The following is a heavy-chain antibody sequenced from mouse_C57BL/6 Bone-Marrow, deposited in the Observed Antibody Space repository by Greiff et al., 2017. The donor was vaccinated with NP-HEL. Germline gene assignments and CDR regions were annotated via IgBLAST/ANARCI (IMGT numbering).Heavy chain of an antibody. CDR3: ARKAYYGRSYEFAY. D-gene: IGHD1-1*01. V-gene: IGHV1-50*01. CDR2: IDPSDSYT. CDR1: GYTFTTYW. Sequence: QVQLQQPGAELVKPGASVKLSCKASGYTFTTYWMQWVKQRPGQGLEWIGEIDPSDSYTNYNQKFKGKATLTVDPSSITANMQLSSLTSEDSAVYYCARKAYYGRSYEFAYWDQGNLVTVSA. J-gene: IGHJ3*01.